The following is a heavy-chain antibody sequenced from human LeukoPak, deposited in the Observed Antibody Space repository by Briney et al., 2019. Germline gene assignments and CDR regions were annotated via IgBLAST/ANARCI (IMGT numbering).Heavy chain of an antibody. V-gene: IGHV4-34*01. J-gene: IGHJ4*02. Sequence: SETLSLTCAVSGGSFSGYYWSWIRQPPGKGLEWIGEINHSGSTNYNPSLKSRVTISVDTSKNQFSLKLSSVTAADTAVYYCARAYNYYGSGSYIFWGQGTLVTVSS. CDR1: GGSFSGYY. CDR2: INHSGST. D-gene: IGHD3-10*01. CDR3: ARAYNYYGSGSYIF.